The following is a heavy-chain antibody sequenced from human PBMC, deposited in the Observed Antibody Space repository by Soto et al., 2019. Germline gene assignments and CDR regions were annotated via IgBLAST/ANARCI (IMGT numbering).Heavy chain of an antibody. CDR2: ISNSGSTV. D-gene: IGHD2-2*01. J-gene: IGHJ1*01. Sequence: QVQLVESGGGLVKPGGSLRLSCAASGFTFSDYYMTWIRQAPGKGLEWVSYISNSGSTVYYADSVKGRFTISRDNAKNSLYLQMNSLRGDDTAVYYCASGGYCSSTSCYPQYSQHWGQGTLVTVSS. CDR1: GFTFSDYY. CDR3: ASGGYCSSTSCYPQYSQH. V-gene: IGHV3-11*01.